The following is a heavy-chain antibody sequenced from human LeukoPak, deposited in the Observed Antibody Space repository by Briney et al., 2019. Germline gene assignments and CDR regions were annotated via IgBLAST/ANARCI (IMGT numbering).Heavy chain of an antibody. V-gene: IGHV3-30*02. J-gene: IGHJ2*01. CDR3: AKEGYSYGLRYWFFDL. D-gene: IGHD5-18*01. CDR1: GFTFSSYG. CDR2: IRYDGSNK. Sequence: EGSLRLSCAASGFTFSSYGMHWVRQAPGKGLEWVAFIRYDGSNKYYADSVKGRFTISRDNSKNTVYLLLNSLTAEDTAVYYCAKEGYSYGLRYWFFDLWGRGTLVTVSS.